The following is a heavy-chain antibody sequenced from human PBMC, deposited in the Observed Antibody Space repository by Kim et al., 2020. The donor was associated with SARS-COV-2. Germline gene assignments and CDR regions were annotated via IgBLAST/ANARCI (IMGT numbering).Heavy chain of an antibody. Sequence: SETLSLTCAVSGGSFSGYYWSWIRQSPGKGLEWIGEVNHRGTTSYNAALKSRVTMSVDTSKKEISLKVNSVTAADTAVYYCARNKEAGIDADYYYFYGFDVRGQGTPVTVSS. CDR3: ARNKEAGIDADYYYFYGFDV. CDR2: VNHRGTT. CDR1: GGSFSGYY. V-gene: IGHV4-34*01. J-gene: IGHJ6*02.